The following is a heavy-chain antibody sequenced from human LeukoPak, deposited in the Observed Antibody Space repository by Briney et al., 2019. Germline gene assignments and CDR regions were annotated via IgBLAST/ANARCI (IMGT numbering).Heavy chain of an antibody. V-gene: IGHV1-46*01. Sequence: IINPSGGSTSYAQKFQGRLTVTRDMSTSIVYMELGSLRSEDTAKYYCARHPDSSPALLDLWGQGTMVTVSS. J-gene: IGHJ3*01. CDR3: ARHPDSSPALLDL. CDR2: INPSGGST. D-gene: IGHD6-13*01.